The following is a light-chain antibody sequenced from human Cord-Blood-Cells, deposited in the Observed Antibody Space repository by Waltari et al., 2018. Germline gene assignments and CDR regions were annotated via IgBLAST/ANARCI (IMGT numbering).Light chain of an antibody. Sequence: QSALTQPPSASGSPGQSVTISCTGTSSDVGGYNYVSWYQQHTGKAPKLMIYEVSKRPSGGPDRFSVSKSGNTASLTVSGLQAEDEADYYCSSYAGSTLYVFGTGTKVTVL. CDR2: EVS. CDR1: SSDVGGYNY. CDR3: SSYAGSTLYV. V-gene: IGLV2-8*01. J-gene: IGLJ1*01.